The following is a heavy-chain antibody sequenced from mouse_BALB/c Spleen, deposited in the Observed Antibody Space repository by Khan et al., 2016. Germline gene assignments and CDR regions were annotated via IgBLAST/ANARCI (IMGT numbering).Heavy chain of an antibody. V-gene: IGHV3-6*02. Sequence: EVQLQESGPGLVKPSQSLSLTCSVTGYSITSGYYWNWIRQFPGNKLEWMGYISYDGSNNYNPSLKNRISITRDTSKNQFFLKLNSVTTEDTATYYCARDGYGSSDFDYWGQGTTLTGSS. CDR1: GYSITSGYY. CDR3: ARDGYGSSDFDY. CDR2: ISYDGSN. J-gene: IGHJ2*01. D-gene: IGHD1-1*01.